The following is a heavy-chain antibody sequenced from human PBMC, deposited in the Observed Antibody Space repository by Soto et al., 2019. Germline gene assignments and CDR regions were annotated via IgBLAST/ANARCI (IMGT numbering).Heavy chain of an antibody. CDR3: ARGHGVIIGAMDV. CDR2: TSSYNTDT. J-gene: IGHJ6*02. CDR1: GYRFETYA. V-gene: IGHV1-18*01. Sequence: QVQLVQSGGEVKKPGASVKVSCKSSGYRFETYAMNWVRQAPGQGLEWMGWTSSYNTDTFYADKFQDRVSMTKDTSTGTEYMELRNLSSDDTAVYYCARGHGVIIGAMDVWGQGTAVTVSS. D-gene: IGHD3-3*01.